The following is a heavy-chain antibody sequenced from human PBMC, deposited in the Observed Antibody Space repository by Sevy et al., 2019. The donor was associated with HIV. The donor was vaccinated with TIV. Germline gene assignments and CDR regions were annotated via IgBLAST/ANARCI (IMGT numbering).Heavy chain of an antibody. CDR2: MYSGGST. CDR3: ARVNYYGSGTHTGGYYYYYYGMDV. CDR1: GFTVSSNY. D-gene: IGHD3-10*01. V-gene: IGHV3-53*01. J-gene: IGHJ6*02. Sequence: GGSLRLSCAASGFTVSSNYMSWVRQAPGKGLEWVSVMYSGGSTYYADSVKGRFTISRDNSKNTLYLQMNSLRAEDTAVYYCARVNYYGSGTHTGGYYYYYYGMDVWGQGTTVTVSS.